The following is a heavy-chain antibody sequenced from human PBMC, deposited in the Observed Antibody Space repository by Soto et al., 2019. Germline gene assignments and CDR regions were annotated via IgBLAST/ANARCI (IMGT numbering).Heavy chain of an antibody. CDR1: GFTFSSYA. J-gene: IGHJ4*02. V-gene: IGHV3-23*01. D-gene: IGHD2-2*01. CDR3: AKSLSAIPGDS. Sequence: SLRLSCAASGFTFSSYAMSWVRQGPGKGPEWVANISHDGGSTYYADSVKGRFTISRDNAKSSLYLQMTSLRAEDTAVYHCAKSLSAIPGDSWGQGTLVTVSS. CDR2: ISHDGGST.